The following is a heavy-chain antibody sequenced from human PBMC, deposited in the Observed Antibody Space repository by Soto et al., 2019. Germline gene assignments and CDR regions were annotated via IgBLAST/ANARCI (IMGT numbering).Heavy chain of an antibody. CDR1: GYTFTGYY. V-gene: IGHV1-2*04. CDR2: INPNSGGT. CDR3: ARDYYGSGGFRDYYYGMDV. J-gene: IGHJ6*02. Sequence: GASVKVSCKASGYTFTGYYMHWVRQAPGQGLEWMGWINPNSGGTNYAQKLQGWVTMTRDTSISTAYMELSRLRSDDTAVYYCARDYYGSGGFRDYYYGMDVWGQGTTVTVSS. D-gene: IGHD3-10*01.